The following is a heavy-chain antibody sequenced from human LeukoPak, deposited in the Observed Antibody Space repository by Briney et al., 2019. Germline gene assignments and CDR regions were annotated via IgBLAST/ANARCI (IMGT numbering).Heavy chain of an antibody. V-gene: IGHV3-23*01. CDR2: ISGSGSNT. Sequence: TGGSLRLSCAASGFTVSSNYMSWVRQAPGKGLEWVSAISGSGSNTYYADSVKGRFTISRDNSKNTLYLQMNSLRAEDTAVYYCANRGPYYFDNWGQGTLVTVSS. D-gene: IGHD3-10*01. CDR3: ANRGPYYFDN. J-gene: IGHJ4*02. CDR1: GFTVSSNY.